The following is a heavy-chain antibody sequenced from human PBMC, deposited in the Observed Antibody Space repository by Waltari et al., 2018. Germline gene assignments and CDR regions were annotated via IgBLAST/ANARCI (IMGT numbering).Heavy chain of an antibody. CDR1: GGSISSSSYY. Sequence: QLQLQESGPGLVKPSETLSLTCTVSGGSISSSSYYWGWIRQPPGKGLEWIGSIYYSGSTYYNPSLKSRVTISVDTAKNQFSLKLSSVTAADTAVYYCARTTTRQLGWFYWGQGTLVTVSS. V-gene: IGHV4-39*07. J-gene: IGHJ4*02. CDR2: IYYSGST. CDR3: ARTTTRQLGWFY. D-gene: IGHD6-6*01.